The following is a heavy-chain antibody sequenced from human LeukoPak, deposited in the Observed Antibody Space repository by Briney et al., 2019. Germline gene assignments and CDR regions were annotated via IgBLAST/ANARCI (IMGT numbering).Heavy chain of an antibody. CDR1: GFTFSTNA. CDR2: ISYHGRDQ. D-gene: IGHD2-15*01. J-gene: IGHJ4*02. CDR3: ATQPCSGGRCYLGF. V-gene: IGHV3-30*04. Sequence: GGSLRLSCAASGFTFSTNAMHWVRQAPGKGLEWVSVISYHGRDQFYADSVKGRFTISRDNAKNTLYLQMNSLRTEDTAVYYCATQPCSGGRCYLGFWGQGTLVTVSS.